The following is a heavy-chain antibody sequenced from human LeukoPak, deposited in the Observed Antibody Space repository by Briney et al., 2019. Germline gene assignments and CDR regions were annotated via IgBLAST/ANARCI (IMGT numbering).Heavy chain of an antibody. CDR1: GFTFSSYG. V-gene: IGHV3-30*02. CDR3: AKQLAARQNYYYYMDV. CDR2: IRYDGSNK. J-gene: IGHJ6*03. Sequence: GGSLRLSCAASGFTFSSYGMHWVRQAPGKGLEWVAFIRYDGSNKYYADSVKGRFTISRDNSKNTLYLQMNSLRAEDTAVYYCAKQLAARQNYYYYMDVWGKGTTVTVSS. D-gene: IGHD6-6*01.